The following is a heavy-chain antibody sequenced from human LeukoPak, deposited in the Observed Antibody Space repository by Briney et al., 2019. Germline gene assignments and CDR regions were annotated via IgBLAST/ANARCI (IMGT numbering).Heavy chain of an antibody. J-gene: IGHJ4*02. Sequence: PGGSLRLSCAASGFTFNTFNMNWVRQAPGKGLEWVSYISSSGSPIYYADSVKGRFTISRDNAKSSLYLQMDSLRAEDTAIYYCARAFYSRSSVLSGAHWGQGILVTVSS. D-gene: IGHD6-6*01. V-gene: IGHV3-48*04. CDR3: ARAFYSRSSVLSGAH. CDR2: ISSSGSPI. CDR1: GFTFNTFN.